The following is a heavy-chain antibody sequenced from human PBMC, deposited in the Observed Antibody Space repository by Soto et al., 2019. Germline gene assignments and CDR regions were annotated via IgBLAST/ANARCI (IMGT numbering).Heavy chain of an antibody. D-gene: IGHD6-19*01. V-gene: IGHV3-33*06. CDR1: GFIFSKVV. J-gene: IGHJ3*02. CDR2: IWYDGSNE. CDR3: AKDGGSSGWIEGDFDM. Sequence: PVVSLVLSCAACGFIFSKVVMQGVRQAPGKGLEWVAVIWYDGSNEYYADSVKGRFTISKDTSKNTLYVQMNGLRAEDTDVYYCAKDGGSSGWIEGDFDMWGQGKMVTVSS.